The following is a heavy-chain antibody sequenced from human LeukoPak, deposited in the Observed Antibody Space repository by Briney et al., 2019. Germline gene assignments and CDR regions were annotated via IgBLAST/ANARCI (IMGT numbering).Heavy chain of an antibody. D-gene: IGHD6-19*01. J-gene: IGHJ6*02. CDR2: ISGSGGST. CDR1: GFTFSSYA. CDR3: ASIAVAGTGVGYYYYGMDV. Sequence: PGGSPRLSCAASGFTFSSYAMSWVRQAPGKGLEWVSAISGSGGSTYYADSVKGRFTISRDNPKNTLYLQMNSLRAEDTAVYYCASIAVAGTGVGYYYYGMDVWGQGTTVTVSS. V-gene: IGHV3-23*01.